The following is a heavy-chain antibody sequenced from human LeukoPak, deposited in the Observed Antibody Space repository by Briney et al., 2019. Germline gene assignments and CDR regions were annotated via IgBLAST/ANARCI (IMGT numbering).Heavy chain of an antibody. CDR1: GYNFAHDW. V-gene: IGHV5-51*01. D-gene: IGHD5-24*01. Sequence: KNGESLKISCKGSGYNFAHDWIGWVRQMPGKGLEWMGIIFPDDSDTIYSPSFQGQVTISADKSISTAYLQWSNPKASDSAMYYCARQESEMTTPANRYFDLWGQGTLITVSS. CDR3: ARQESEMTTPANRYFDL. CDR2: IFPDDSDT. J-gene: IGHJ4*02.